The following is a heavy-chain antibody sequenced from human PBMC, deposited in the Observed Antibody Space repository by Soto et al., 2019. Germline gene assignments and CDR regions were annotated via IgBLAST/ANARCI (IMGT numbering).Heavy chain of an antibody. V-gene: IGHV4-30-2*01. D-gene: IGHD6-13*01. CDR2: IYHSGST. CDR1: GGSISSGGYS. CDR3: ARERAAGTAFDY. Sequence: SETLSLTCAVSGGSISSGGYSWSWILQPPGKGLEWIGYIYHSGSTYYNPSLKSRVTISVDRSKNQFSLKLSSVTAADTAVYYCARERAAGTAFDYWGQGTLVTVSS. J-gene: IGHJ4*02.